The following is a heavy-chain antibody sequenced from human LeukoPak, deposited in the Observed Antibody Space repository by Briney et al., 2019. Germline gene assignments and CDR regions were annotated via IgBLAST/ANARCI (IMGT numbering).Heavy chain of an antibody. D-gene: IGHD3-10*01. CDR1: GFTVSSNY. CDR2: IYSGGST. V-gene: IGHV3-66*01. Sequence: PWGSLRLSCAASGFTVSSNYMSWVRQAPGKGLEWVSAIYSGGSTYYAESVKGRFTISRDNSKNTLYLQMNSLRAEDTAVYYCASSTPGMAYAFDIWGQGTMVTVSS. CDR3: ASSTPGMAYAFDI. J-gene: IGHJ3*02.